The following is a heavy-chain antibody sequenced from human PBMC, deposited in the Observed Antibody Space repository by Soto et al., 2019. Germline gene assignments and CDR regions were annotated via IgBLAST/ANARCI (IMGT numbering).Heavy chain of an antibody. CDR3: ARDRYDDESSGYLPLYGMDV. CDR2: IYYSGST. J-gene: IGHJ6*02. Sequence: SETLSLTCTVSGGSISSGGYYWSWIRQHPGKGLEWIRYIYYSGSTYYNPSLKSRVPISVDTSKNQFSLKLSTVTAADTAVYYCARDRYDDESSGYLPLYGMDVWGQGTTVTVSS. D-gene: IGHD3-22*01. V-gene: IGHV4-31*03. CDR1: GGSISSGGYY.